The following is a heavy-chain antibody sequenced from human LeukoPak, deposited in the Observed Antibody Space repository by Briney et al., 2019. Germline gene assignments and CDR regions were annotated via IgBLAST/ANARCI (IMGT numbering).Heavy chain of an antibody. Sequence: SETLSLTCTVSGGSISSSRYYWGWIRQPPGKGLEWIGSIYYSGSTYYNPSLKSRVTISVDTSKNQFSLKLSSVTAADTAVYYCARHEWGIYSGKRLGFDYWGQGTLVTVSS. J-gene: IGHJ4*02. CDR1: GGSISSSRYY. CDR3: ARHEWGIYSGKRLGFDY. V-gene: IGHV4-39*01. D-gene: IGHD5-12*01. CDR2: IYYSGST.